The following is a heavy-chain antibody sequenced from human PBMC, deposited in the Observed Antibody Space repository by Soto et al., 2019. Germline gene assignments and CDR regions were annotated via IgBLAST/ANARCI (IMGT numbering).Heavy chain of an antibody. CDR1: GFTFSNAW. CDR3: TTEEYSGYVPY. D-gene: IGHD5-12*01. Sequence: EVQLVESGGGLVKPGGSLRLSCTASGFTFSNAWMSWVRQAPGKGLEWVGRIKSKTDGGTTDYAAPVKGRFTISRDDSKNTLYLQMNSLKTEDTAVYYCTTEEYSGYVPYWGQGTLVTVSS. J-gene: IGHJ4*02. V-gene: IGHV3-15*01. CDR2: IKSKTDGGTT.